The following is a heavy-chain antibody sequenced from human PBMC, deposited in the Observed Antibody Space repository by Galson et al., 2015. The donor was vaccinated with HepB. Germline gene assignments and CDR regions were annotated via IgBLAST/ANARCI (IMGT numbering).Heavy chain of an antibody. Sequence: SLRLSCAASGFTFDDYAMHWVRQAPGKGLEWVSGISWNSGSIAYADSVKGRFTISRDNAKNSLYLQMNSLRAEDTALYYCVKDATPIEYYYGSGNYFYFDYWGQGTLVTVSS. J-gene: IGHJ4*02. V-gene: IGHV3-9*01. CDR2: ISWNSGSI. CDR1: GFTFDDYA. CDR3: VKDATPIEYYYGSGNYFYFDY. D-gene: IGHD3-10*01.